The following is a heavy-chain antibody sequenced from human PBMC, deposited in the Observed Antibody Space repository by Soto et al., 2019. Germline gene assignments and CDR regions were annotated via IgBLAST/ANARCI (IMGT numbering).Heavy chain of an antibody. CDR3: AKLGSSSWSPHYYFDY. V-gene: IGHV3-23*01. CDR1: GFTFNNYA. J-gene: IGHJ4*02. CDR2: ITDSGGDT. Sequence: GGSLRLSCAVSGFTFNNYAMGWVRQASGKGLEWVSAITDSGGDTYSADSVKGRFTISRDNSKNTLYLQMNSLRAEDTAIYYCAKLGSSSWSPHYYFDYWGQGTLVTVSS. D-gene: IGHD2-2*01.